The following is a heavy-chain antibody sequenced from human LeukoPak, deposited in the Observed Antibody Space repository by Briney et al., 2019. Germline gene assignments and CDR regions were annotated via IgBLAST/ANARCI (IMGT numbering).Heavy chain of an antibody. V-gene: IGHV1-24*01. Sequence: ASVKVSCKVSGYTLTELSMHWVRQAPGKGLEWKGGFDPEDGETIYAQKFQGRVTMTEDTSTDTAYMELSSLRSEDTAVYYCATPRCTNGVCYTALEDGMDVWGQGTTVTVSS. J-gene: IGHJ6*02. D-gene: IGHD2-8*01. CDR3: ATPRCTNGVCYTALEDGMDV. CDR1: GYTLTELS. CDR2: FDPEDGET.